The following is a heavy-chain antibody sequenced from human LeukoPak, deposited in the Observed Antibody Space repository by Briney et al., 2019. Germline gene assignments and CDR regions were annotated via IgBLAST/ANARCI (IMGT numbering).Heavy chain of an antibody. J-gene: IGHJ4*02. Sequence: QSGGSLRLSCAASGFAFDDYGMSWVRQAPGKGLEWVSGISWNSGSIGYADSVKGRFTISRDNAKNSLYLQMNSLRAEDTALYYCAKSRSGYDPRTVAATPSPFDYWGQGTLVTVSS. D-gene: IGHD2-15*01. CDR1: GFAFDDYG. CDR3: AKSRSGYDPRTVAATPSPFDY. CDR2: ISWNSGSI. V-gene: IGHV3-9*01.